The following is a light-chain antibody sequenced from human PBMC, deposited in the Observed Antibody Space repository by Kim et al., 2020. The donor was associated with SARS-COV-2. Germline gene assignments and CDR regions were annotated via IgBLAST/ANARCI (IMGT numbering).Light chain of an antibody. CDR1: SSNIGAGYD. J-gene: IGLJ1*01. CDR2: GNS. Sequence: RVTGSCTGSSSNIGAGYDVHWYQQLPGTAPKLLIYGNSNRPSGVPDRFSGSKSGTSASLAITGLQAEDEADYYCQSYDSSLSGSGVFGTGTKVTVL. V-gene: IGLV1-40*01. CDR3: QSYDSSLSGSGV.